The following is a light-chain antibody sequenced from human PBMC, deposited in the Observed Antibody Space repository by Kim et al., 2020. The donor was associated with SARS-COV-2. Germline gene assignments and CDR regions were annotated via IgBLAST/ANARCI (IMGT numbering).Light chain of an antibody. V-gene: IGLV1-47*01. CDR2: RNN. CDR1: SSNIGSNS. Sequence: QSVLTQPPSASGTPGLRVTISCSGSSSNIGSNSVYWYQQLPGTAPKLLIYRNNQRPSGVPDRFSGSKSGTSASLAISGLRSEDEADYYCAAWDDSLSGRVFGGGTKLTVL. CDR3: AAWDDSLSGRV. J-gene: IGLJ3*02.